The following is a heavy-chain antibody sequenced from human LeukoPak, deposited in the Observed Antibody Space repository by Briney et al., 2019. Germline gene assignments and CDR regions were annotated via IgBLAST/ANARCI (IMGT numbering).Heavy chain of an antibody. CDR2: IYYSGST. CDR1: GSSVSSGSYC. Sequence: SETLSLTCTVSGSSVSSGSYCWSWIRQPPGKGLEWIGYIYYSGSTNYNPSLKSRVTISVDTSKNQFSLKLGSVTAADTAVYYCARVHTTVTTYYFDYWGQGTLVTVSS. CDR3: ARVHTTVTTYYFDY. V-gene: IGHV4-61*01. D-gene: IGHD4-17*01. J-gene: IGHJ4*02.